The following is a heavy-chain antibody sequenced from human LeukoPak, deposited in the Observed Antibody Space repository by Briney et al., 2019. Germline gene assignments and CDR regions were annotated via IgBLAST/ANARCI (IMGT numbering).Heavy chain of an antibody. Sequence: GASVKVCCKPSGGTHSSYAMSWVGQAAGQGLAWMGGIIPIFGTANYAQKFQGRVTITADESTSTAYMELSSLRSEDTAVYYCAREVDGDAFDIWGQGTMVTVSS. CDR3: AREVDGDAFDI. CDR1: GGTHSSYA. J-gene: IGHJ3*02. D-gene: IGHD5-24*01. CDR2: IIPIFGTA. V-gene: IGHV1-69*13.